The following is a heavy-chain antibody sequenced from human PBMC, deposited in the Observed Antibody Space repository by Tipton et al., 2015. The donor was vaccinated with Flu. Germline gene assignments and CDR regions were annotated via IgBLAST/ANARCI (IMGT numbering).Heavy chain of an antibody. Sequence: TLSLTCAVYGGSFSSHYWSWIRQPPGKGLEWIGEINPSGSTNYNPSLKSRVTISGDTSKNQVSLKLSSVTAADTAVYYCAAHCSGGSCSHAFDIWGQGTMVTLSS. D-gene: IGHD2-15*01. CDR1: GGSFSSHY. CDR2: INPSGST. J-gene: IGHJ3*02. CDR3: AAHCSGGSCSHAFDI. V-gene: IGHV4-34*01.